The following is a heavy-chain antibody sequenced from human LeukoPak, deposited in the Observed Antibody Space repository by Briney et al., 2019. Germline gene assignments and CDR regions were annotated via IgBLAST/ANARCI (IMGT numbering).Heavy chain of an antibody. CDR3: AKSHSVAQRGYFDY. V-gene: IGHV3-23*01. Sequence: GGSLRLSCAASGFTFSSFAMTWVRQAPGKGLEWVSTISDSGGSTYYADAVKGRFTISRVNSKDTLYAQMNSLRAEDAAVYYCAKSHSVAQRGYFDYGGQGTLVTVSA. CDR1: GFTFSSFA. CDR2: ISDSGGST. J-gene: IGHJ4*02. D-gene: IGHD2-15*01.